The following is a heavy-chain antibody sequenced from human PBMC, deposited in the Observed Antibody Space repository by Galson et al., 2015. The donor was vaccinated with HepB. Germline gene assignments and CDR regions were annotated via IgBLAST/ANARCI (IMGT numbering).Heavy chain of an antibody. CDR3: ARRGKSIVVVTAIRAGFDY. D-gene: IGHD2-21*02. J-gene: IGHJ4*02. V-gene: IGHV4-34*01. CDR2: INHSGST. CDR1: GGSFSGYY. Sequence: ETLSLTCAVYGGSFSGYYWSWIRQPPGKGLEWIGEINHSGSTNYNPSLKSRVTISVDTSKNQFSLKLSSVTAADTAVYYCARRGKSIVVVTAIRAGFDYWGQGTLVTVSS.